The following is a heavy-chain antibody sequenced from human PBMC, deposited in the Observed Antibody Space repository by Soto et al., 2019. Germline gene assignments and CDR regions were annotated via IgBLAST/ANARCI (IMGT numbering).Heavy chain of an antibody. CDR2: INHSGST. CDR3: ARGPETGYDYYYYGMDV. V-gene: IGHV4-34*01. Sequence: PSETLSLTCAVYGGSFSGYYWSWIRQPPGKGLEWIGEINHSGSTNYNPSLKSRVTISVDTSKNQFSLKLSSVTAADTAVYYCARGPETGYDYYYYGMDVWGQGTTVTVSS. D-gene: IGHD3-9*01. CDR1: GGSFSGYY. J-gene: IGHJ6*02.